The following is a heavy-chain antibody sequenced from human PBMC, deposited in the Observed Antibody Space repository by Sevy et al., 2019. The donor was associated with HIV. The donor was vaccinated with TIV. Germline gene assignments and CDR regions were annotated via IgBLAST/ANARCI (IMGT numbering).Heavy chain of an antibody. V-gene: IGHV5-51*01. CDR1: GYNFTSYW. CDR2: IYPSDSDT. CDR3: ARHGTTGTTMDYFDY. D-gene: IGHD1-1*01. J-gene: IGHJ4*02. Sequence: GESLKISCKGSGYNFTSYWIAWVRQMPGKGLEWMGIIYPSDSDTRYSPSFQGHVTISVDKSISTAYLQWTSLTASDTAMYFCARHGTTGTTMDYFDYWGQGTLVTVSS.